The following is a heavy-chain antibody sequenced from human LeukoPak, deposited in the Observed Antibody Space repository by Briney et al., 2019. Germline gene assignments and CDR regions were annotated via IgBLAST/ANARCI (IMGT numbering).Heavy chain of an antibody. D-gene: IGHD1-7*01. CDR1: GYTFTSYG. CDR2: ISAYNGNT. CDR3: ARGPAYNWNFPPDP. J-gene: IGHJ5*02. Sequence: ASVKVSCKASGYTFTSYGISCVRQAPGQGLEWMGWISAYNGNTNYAQKLQGRVTMTTDTSTSTAYMELRSLRSDDTAVYYCARGPAYNWNFPPDPWGQGTLVTVSS. V-gene: IGHV1-18*01.